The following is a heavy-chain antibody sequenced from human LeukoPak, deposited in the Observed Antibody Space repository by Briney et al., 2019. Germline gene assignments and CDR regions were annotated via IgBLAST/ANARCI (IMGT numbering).Heavy chain of an antibody. CDR3: ARTRDGYSHDAFDI. CDR1: GGSISSSSYY. CDR2: IYYSGST. D-gene: IGHD5-24*01. V-gene: IGHV4-39*01. Sequence: SETLSLTCTVSGGSISSSSYYWGWIRQPPGTGLEWIGSIYYSGSTYYNPSLKSRVTISVDTSKNQFSLKLSSVTAADTAVYYCARTRDGYSHDAFDIWGQGTMVTVSS. J-gene: IGHJ3*02.